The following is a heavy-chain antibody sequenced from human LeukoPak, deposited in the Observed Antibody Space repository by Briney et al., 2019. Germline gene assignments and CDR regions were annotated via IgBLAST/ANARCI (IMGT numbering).Heavy chain of an antibody. Sequence: PGGSLRLSCAASGFTFSSYAMSWVRQASGKGLEWVSTISSSGSTIYYADSVKGRFTISRDNAKNSLYLQMNSLRAEDTAVYYCASKGDYGGNWGYWGQGTLVTVSS. V-gene: IGHV3-48*04. J-gene: IGHJ4*02. CDR2: ISSSGSTI. CDR1: GFTFSSYA. CDR3: ASKGDYGGNWGY. D-gene: IGHD4-23*01.